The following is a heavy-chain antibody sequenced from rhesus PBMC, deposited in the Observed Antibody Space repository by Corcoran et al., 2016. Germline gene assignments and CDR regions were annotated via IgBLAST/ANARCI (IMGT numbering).Heavy chain of an antibody. J-gene: IGHJ4*01. CDR3: ARTPWGCSRFDY. V-gene: IGHV4-165*01. Sequence: QVQLQESGPGLVKPSETLSLPCAVSGGSFSGYYWGWIRQPPGKGLEWIGYISGSSGSTDYNPSPKSRVTISTDTSKNQFSLKLSSGTAAATAVYYCARTPWGCSRFDYWARESWSPSPQ. CDR2: ISGSSGST. CDR1: GGSFSGYY. D-gene: IGHD7-45*01.